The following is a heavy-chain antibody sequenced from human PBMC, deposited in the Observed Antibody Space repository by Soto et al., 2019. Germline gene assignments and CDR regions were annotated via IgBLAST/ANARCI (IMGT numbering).Heavy chain of an antibody. V-gene: IGHV3-74*01. CDR2: ISSDGSVA. J-gene: IGHJ6*03. Sequence: GGSLRLSCAASGFTFSNHWIHWVRQAPGKGLEWVSRISSDGSVATYADSVKGRSTISRDNAKNSLYLQMNSLRAEDTALYYCAKDSVVSSPTTYYYYYYTDVWRNGTPVTVSS. D-gene: IGHD2-2*01. CDR3: AKDSVVSSPTTYYYYYYTDV. CDR1: GFTFSNHW.